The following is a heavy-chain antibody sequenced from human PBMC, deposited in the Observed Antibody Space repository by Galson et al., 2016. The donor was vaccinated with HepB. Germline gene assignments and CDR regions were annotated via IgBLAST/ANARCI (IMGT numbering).Heavy chain of an antibody. D-gene: IGHD3-22*01. CDR2: IYYTGTT. Sequence: TLSLTCTVSGDSISSSGYFWTWIRQHPGKGLQWIGYIYYTGTTYYNPSLKSRITISLDTSKNQFSLKLSSVTAADTAVYYCARASGYVMGALDSWGQGTLVTVSS. J-gene: IGHJ5*02. CDR1: GDSISSSGYF. V-gene: IGHV4-31*03. CDR3: ARASGYVMGALDS.